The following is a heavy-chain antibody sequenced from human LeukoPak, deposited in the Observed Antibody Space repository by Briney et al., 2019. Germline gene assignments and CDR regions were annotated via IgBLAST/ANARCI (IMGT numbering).Heavy chain of an antibody. CDR1: GYTFSDYS. CDR3: ARRDCRSTSCYNANYGLDV. D-gene: IGHD2-2*02. CDR2: MNPNSGGT. Sequence: ASVKVSRKASGYTFSDYSLHWVRQAPGQGLEWMGWMNPNSGGTNYARKFQGRVTMTRDTSISTAFMELSRLRSDDTAVYYCARRDCRSTSCYNANYGLDVWGQGTTVTVSS. V-gene: IGHV1-2*02. J-gene: IGHJ6*02.